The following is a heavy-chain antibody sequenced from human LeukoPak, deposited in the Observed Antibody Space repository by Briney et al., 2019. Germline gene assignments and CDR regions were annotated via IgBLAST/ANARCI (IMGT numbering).Heavy chain of an antibody. V-gene: IGHV4-59*01. CDR1: GGSISSYH. CDR2: IYYSGST. Sequence: SETLSLTCTVSGGSISSYHWSWIRQPPGKGLEWIGYIYYSGSTNYNPSLKSRVTISVDTSKNQFSLKLSSVTAADTAVYYCARFYSLAGANWFDPWGQGTLVTVSS. D-gene: IGHD4-11*01. CDR3: ARFYSLAGANWFDP. J-gene: IGHJ5*02.